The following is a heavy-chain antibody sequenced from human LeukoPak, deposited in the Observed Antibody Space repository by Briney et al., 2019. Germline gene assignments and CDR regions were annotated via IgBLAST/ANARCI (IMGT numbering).Heavy chain of an antibody. CDR2: INPNSGGT. CDR1: GYTFTGYY. J-gene: IGHJ4*02. CDR3: ARDLEGDNSSSSPTYYYDSSGYSNY. V-gene: IGHV1-2*02. Sequence: GASVKVSCKASGYTFTGYYMHWVRQAPGQGLEWMGWINPNSGGTNYAQKFQGRVTMTRDTSISTAYMELSRLRSDDTAVYNCARDLEGDNSSSSPTYYYDSSGYSNYWGQGTLVTVSS. D-gene: IGHD3-22*01.